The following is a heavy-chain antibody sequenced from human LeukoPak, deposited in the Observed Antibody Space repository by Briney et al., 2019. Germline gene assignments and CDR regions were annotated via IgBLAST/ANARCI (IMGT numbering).Heavy chain of an antibody. Sequence: PGGSLRLSCAASGFTVGSTYISWVRQAPGKGLEWVSVIHSGGSTKYADSVKARFTISRDNSKNTLYLQMNSLRAEDTAVYYCARVRSGYSFGYWGQGTLVTVSS. CDR1: GFTVGSTY. CDR2: IHSGGST. CDR3: ARVRSGYSFGY. J-gene: IGHJ4*02. V-gene: IGHV3-53*01. D-gene: IGHD5-18*01.